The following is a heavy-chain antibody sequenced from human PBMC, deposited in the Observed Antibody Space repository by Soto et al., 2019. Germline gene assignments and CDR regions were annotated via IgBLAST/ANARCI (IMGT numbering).Heavy chain of an antibody. J-gene: IGHJ6*02. V-gene: IGHV5-10-1*01. CDR3: ASLDIVVVPAAKRYYYYGMDV. CDR2: IDPSDSYT. Sequence: GESLKISCKSYGYSFTSYWISWVRQMPGKGLEWMGRIDPSDSYTNYSPSFQGHVTISADKSISTAYLQWSSLKASDTAMYYCASLDIVVVPAAKRYYYYGMDVWGQGTTVTVS. CDR1: GYSFTSYW. D-gene: IGHD2-2*01.